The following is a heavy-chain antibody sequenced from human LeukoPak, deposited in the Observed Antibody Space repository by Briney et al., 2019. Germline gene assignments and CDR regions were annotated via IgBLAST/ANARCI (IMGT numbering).Heavy chain of an antibody. J-gene: IGHJ4*02. Sequence: GGSLRLSCAASGFTFSSYAMHWVRQAPGKGLEWVAVISYDGSNKYYADSVKGRFTISRDNSKNTLYLQMNSLRAGDTAVYYCASNRGIYYDSSPFDYWGQGTLVTVSS. CDR2: ISYDGSNK. V-gene: IGHV3-30-3*01. CDR1: GFTFSSYA. D-gene: IGHD3-22*01. CDR3: ASNRGIYYDSSPFDY.